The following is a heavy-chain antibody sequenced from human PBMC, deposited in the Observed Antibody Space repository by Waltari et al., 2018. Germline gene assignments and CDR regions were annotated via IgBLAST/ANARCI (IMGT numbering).Heavy chain of an antibody. CDR3: ARAKSYVVSSTMIVVGATDY. CDR1: GGSFSGYY. J-gene: IGHJ4*02. Sequence: QVQLQQWGAGLLKPSETLSLTCAVYGGSFSGYYWSWIRQPPGKGREWIGEINHSGSTNYNPSLKSRVTISVDTSKNQFSLKLSSVTAADTAVYYCARAKSYVVSSTMIVVGATDYWGQGTLVTVSS. CDR2: INHSGST. D-gene: IGHD3-22*01. V-gene: IGHV4-34*01.